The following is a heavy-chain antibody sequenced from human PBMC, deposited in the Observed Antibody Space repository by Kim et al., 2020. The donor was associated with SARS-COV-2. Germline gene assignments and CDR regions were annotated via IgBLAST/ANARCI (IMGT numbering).Heavy chain of an antibody. J-gene: IGHJ4*02. Sequence: GIANYAQKVQGRVTITADKSTSTAYMELSSLRSEDTAVYYCARDRYYFDYWGQGTLVTVSS. V-gene: IGHV1-69*04. CDR2: GIA. CDR3: ARDRYYFDY.